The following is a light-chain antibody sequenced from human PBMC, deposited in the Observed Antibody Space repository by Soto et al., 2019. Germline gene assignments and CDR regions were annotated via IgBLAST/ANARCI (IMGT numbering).Light chain of an antibody. Sequence: AIRMTQSPSSFSASAGDRVTITCRASQGIATYLAWYHQKPGKAPKLLIHAASTLQSGVSSRFSGSGYGTDFTLPIRSLQSEDFAAYFCQQYYSYPFTFGGGTKVEI. CDR2: AAS. J-gene: IGKJ4*01. CDR3: QQYYSYPFT. V-gene: IGKV1-8*01. CDR1: QGIATY.